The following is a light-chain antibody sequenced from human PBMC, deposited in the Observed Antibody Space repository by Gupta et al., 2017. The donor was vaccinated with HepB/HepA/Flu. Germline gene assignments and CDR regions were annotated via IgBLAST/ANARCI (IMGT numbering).Light chain of an antibody. CDR2: AAS. Sequence: DIQLTQSPSFLSASVGDRVTITCRASQGIGSFLAWYQQKPGKAPKLLIYAASTLQSGVPSRFSGSGSGTDFTLTISSLRPEDFATYYCQQLNNCPLTFGHGTKVDVK. CDR1: QGIGSF. CDR3: QQLNNCPLT. J-gene: IGKJ3*01. V-gene: IGKV1-9*01.